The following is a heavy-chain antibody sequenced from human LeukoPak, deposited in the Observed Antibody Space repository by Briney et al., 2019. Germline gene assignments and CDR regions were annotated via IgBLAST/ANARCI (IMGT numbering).Heavy chain of an antibody. D-gene: IGHD6-19*01. J-gene: IGHJ4*02. V-gene: IGHV3-23*01. CDR3: ARAGQWLGQYYFDY. CDR1: GFTFSSYA. Sequence: GGSLRLSCAASGFTFSSYAMSWVRQAPGKGLEWVSAISGSGGSAYYADSVKGRFTISRDNSKNTLYLQMNSLRAEDTAVYYCARAGQWLGQYYFDYWGQGTLVTVSS. CDR2: ISGSGGSA.